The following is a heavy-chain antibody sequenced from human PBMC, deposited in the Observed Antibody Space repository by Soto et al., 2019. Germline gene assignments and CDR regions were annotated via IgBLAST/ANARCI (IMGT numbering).Heavy chain of an antibody. V-gene: IGHV3-73*01. J-gene: IGHJ5*02. D-gene: IGHD3-10*01. CDR3: ITYGPDTYSTYH. CDR1: GITFSRAD. CDR2: IRSNVDNYAT. Sequence: PGGSLRLSCVASGITFSRADMHWVRQVSGKGLEWVGRIRSNVDNYATAYALSVRGRFTISRDDSKNTAYLQMNSLTSEDTAQYFCITYGPDTYSTYHWGQGTRVTVSS.